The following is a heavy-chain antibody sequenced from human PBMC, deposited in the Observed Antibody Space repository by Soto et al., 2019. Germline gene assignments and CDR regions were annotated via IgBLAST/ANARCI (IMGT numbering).Heavy chain of an antibody. CDR3: ARVPSSSYHYFDY. V-gene: IGHV3-66*01. CDR1: GFTVSTYY. Sequence: LRLSCAASGFTVSTYYMSWVRQAPGKGLEWVSVIYSAGSADFADSVKGRFTVSRDNSKNTLFLQMSSLRAEDTAVYYCARVPSSSYHYFDYWGQGTLVTVSS. CDR2: IYSAGSA. D-gene: IGHD6-13*01. J-gene: IGHJ4*02.